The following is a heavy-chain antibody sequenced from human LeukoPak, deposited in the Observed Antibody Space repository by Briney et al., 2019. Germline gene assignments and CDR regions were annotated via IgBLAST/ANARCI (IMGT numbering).Heavy chain of an antibody. CDR3: VRSRGYCTSGECYKTTSTGAFDI. J-gene: IGHJ3*02. CDR1: GFTFRSYG. D-gene: IGHD2-8*01. V-gene: IGHV3-33*01. Sequence: QPGGSLRLSCAASGFTFRSYGMHWVRQAPGMGLEWVAIIWYDGSKKYHTDSVKGRFTISRDNSRNSLYLQMDSLRAEDTAMYYCVRSRGYCTSGECYKTTSTGAFDIWGQGTMVTVSS. CDR2: IWYDGSKK.